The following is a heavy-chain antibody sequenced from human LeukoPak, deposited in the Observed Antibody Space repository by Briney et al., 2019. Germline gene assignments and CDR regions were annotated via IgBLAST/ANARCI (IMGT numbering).Heavy chain of an antibody. CDR1: GFTFSSYV. V-gene: IGHV3-48*03. D-gene: IGHD5-24*01. J-gene: IGHJ4*02. CDR2: ISSSGSTI. Sequence: PGGSLRLSCAASGFTFSSYVMNWVRQAPGKGLEWVSYISSSGSTIYYADSVKGRFTISRDNAKNSLYLQMNSLRAEDTAVYYCARDLLERATTWNFDYWGQGTLVTVSS. CDR3: ARDLLERATTWNFDY.